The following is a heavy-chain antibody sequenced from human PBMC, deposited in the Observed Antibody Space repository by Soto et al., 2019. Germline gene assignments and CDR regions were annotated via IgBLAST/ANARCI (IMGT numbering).Heavy chain of an antibody. V-gene: IGHV3-30*18. D-gene: IGHD6-19*01. Sequence: QVQLVESGEGVVQPGWPLGLSCWASGFTFISSGMHWVRQVPGKGREWWEVTSFDGSRGYYADSVRGRSPYARDNPNNTLYLQMNSLRAEDTAVYYCAKSPPAVAGYFDYWGQGTLGTVSS. CDR2: TSFDGSRG. CDR1: GFTFISSG. J-gene: IGHJ4*02. CDR3: AKSPPAVAGYFDY.